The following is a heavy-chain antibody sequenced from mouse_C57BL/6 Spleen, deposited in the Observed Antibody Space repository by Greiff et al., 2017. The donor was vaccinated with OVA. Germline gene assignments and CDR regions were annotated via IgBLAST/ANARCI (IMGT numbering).Heavy chain of an antibody. CDR1: GYAFSSSW. V-gene: IGHV1-82*01. D-gene: IGHD2-3*01. J-gene: IGHJ2*01. Sequence: QVQLQQSGPELVKPGASVKISCKASGYAFSSSWMNWVKQRPGKGLEWIGRIYPGDGDTNYNGKFKGKATLTADKSSSTAYMQLSSLTSEDSAVYFCARSNEGWLLQDFDYWGQGTTLTVSS. CDR2: IYPGDGDT. CDR3: ARSNEGWLLQDFDY.